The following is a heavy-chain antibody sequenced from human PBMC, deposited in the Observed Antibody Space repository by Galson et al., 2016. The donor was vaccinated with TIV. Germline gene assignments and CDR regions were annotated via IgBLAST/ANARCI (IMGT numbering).Heavy chain of an antibody. CDR2: LYYSGIT. CDR3: AMIGYDPNYYDH. V-gene: IGHV4-59*01. J-gene: IGHJ4*02. Sequence: ETLSLTCSVSGGSINSYYWSWIRQPPGKGLEWIGYLYYSGITNYNPSLKSRVTISVDRSKNQFSLKLGSVTAADTAIYYCAMIGYDPNYYDHWGQGTLVSVSS. D-gene: IGHD5-12*01. CDR1: GGSINSYY.